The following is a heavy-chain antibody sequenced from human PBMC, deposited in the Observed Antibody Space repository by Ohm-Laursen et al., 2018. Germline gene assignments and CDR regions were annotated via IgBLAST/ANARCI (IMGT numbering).Heavy chain of an antibody. J-gene: IGHJ4*02. D-gene: IGHD6-19*01. CDR1: GGFISSSSYY. Sequence: SDTLSLTCTVSGGFISSSSYYWGWIRQPPGKGLEWIGSIYYSGSTYYNPSLKSRVTISVDTSKNQFSLKLSSVTAADTAVYYCARLPISGLPIDYWGQGTLVTVSS. V-gene: IGHV4-39*01. CDR3: ARLPISGLPIDY. CDR2: IYYSGST.